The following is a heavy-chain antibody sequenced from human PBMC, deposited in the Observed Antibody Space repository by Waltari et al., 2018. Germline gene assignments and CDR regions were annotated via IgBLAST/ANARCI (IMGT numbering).Heavy chain of an antibody. V-gene: IGHV4-34*01. Sequence: QVQLQQWGAGLLKPSETLSLPCAVYGGSFSGYYWSWIRQPPWKGLEWIGEINHSGSTNYNPALKSRVTISVDTSKKQFSLKLSSVTAADTAVYYCARVSGYPSPAPLDYWGQGTLVTVSS. CDR3: ARVSGYPSPAPLDY. CDR1: GGSFSGYY. CDR2: INHSGST. D-gene: IGHD5-12*01. J-gene: IGHJ4*02.